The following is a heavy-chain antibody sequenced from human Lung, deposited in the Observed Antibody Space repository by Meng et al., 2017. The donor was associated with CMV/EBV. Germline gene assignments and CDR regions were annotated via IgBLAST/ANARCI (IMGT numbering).Heavy chain of an antibody. Sequence: SVXVSCKTSGGTFSDYTISWVRQAPGQGLEWMGRVTPIVGIPRYAQSFQDRVTITADKFTSTTYMELTGLTSTDTVVYYCATSQCSSANCRDAYNWFNSWXQGTLVTVSS. CDR1: GGTFSDYT. CDR2: VTPIVGIP. J-gene: IGHJ5*01. V-gene: IGHV1-69*02. D-gene: IGHD2-2*01. CDR3: ATSQCSSANCRDAYNWFNS.